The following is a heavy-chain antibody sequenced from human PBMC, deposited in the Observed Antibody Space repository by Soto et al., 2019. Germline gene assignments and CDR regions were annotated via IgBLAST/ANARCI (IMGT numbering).Heavy chain of an antibody. CDR2: IFHTGVT. CDR3: AGAQTTFDV. V-gene: IGHV4-59*01. Sequence: QVQLQESGPGLVKPSETLSLICTVSGASISTYYWTWIRQTPGKRLEWVGDIFHTGVTTYNPPLKSRVTMTVDTSNKQISLKLSSVTATDTAVYYCAGAQTTFDVWGQGKMVTVSS. D-gene: IGHD1-1*01. J-gene: IGHJ3*01. CDR1: GASISTYY.